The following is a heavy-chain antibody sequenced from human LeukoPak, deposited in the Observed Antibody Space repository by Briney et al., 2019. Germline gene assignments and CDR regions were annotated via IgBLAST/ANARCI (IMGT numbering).Heavy chain of an antibody. J-gene: IGHJ4*02. Sequence: SETLSLTCAVSGGSISSGGYSWSWIRQPPGKGLEWIGYIYHSGSTYYNPSLKSRVTISVDRSKNQFSLKLSSVTAADTAVYYCASGIAAAGTDYWGQGTLVSVSS. CDR3: ASGIAAAGTDY. V-gene: IGHV4-30-2*01. D-gene: IGHD6-13*01. CDR2: IYHSGST. CDR1: GGSISSGGYS.